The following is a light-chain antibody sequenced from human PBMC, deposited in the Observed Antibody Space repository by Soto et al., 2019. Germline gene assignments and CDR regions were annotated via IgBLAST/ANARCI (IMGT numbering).Light chain of an antibody. Sequence: IQLTQSPSVLSASIGDRVSISCRASQDIAHNLNWYQQKPGRAPQLVIFEKSTLLYGVPARFSGSGSGTEFTLTISSLQPEDFGNYYCPQSSAHPLFFGGGTRVQIK. V-gene: IGKV1-9*01. CDR2: EKS. J-gene: IGKJ4*01. CDR1: QDIAHN. CDR3: PQSSAHPLF.